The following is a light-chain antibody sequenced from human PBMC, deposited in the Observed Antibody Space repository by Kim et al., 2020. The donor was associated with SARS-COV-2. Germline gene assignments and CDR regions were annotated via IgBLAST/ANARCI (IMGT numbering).Light chain of an antibody. V-gene: IGLV1-44*01. J-gene: IGLJ2*01. CDR1: SSNIGSNA. CDR3: ATWDDSLNGVV. Sequence: QSVLTQPPSASGTPGQRVTISCSGSSSNIGSNAVNWYQHLPGTAPKLLIYANDQRPSGVPDRLSGSKSGTSASLAISGLQYEDEADYYCATWDDSLNGVVFGVGTQLTVL. CDR2: AND.